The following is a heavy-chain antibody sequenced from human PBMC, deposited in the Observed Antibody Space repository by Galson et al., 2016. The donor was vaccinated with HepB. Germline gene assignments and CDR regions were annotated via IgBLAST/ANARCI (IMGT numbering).Heavy chain of an antibody. V-gene: IGHV1-18*04. CDR3: VRDVFSYGWGSWEDCFDP. CDR2: ISPSNGDT. CDR1: GYTFSTYC. J-gene: IGHJ5*02. D-gene: IGHD3-10*01. Sequence: SVKVSCKASGYTFSTYCMSWVRQAPGQGLEWMGWISPSNGDTNYGQTFRGRVTLTTDATTSTVYMELRSLRSDDTAVYYCVRDVFSYGWGSWEDCFDPWGQGTLVTVSS.